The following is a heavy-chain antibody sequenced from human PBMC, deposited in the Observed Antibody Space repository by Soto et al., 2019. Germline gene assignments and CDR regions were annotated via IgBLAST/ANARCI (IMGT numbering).Heavy chain of an antibody. J-gene: IGHJ4*02. D-gene: IGHD3-22*01. CDR2: ISPYNGNT. Sequence: QVQLVQSGAEVKKPGASVKVSCKASGYTFTDYGISWVRQAPGQGLEWMGWISPYNGNTNYAQKLQGRVTMTTDTSTSTAYMERRSVRSDDTAVYYCARDLPRAIVIVSATHFDCWGQGTLVTVSS. CDR1: GYTFTDYG. CDR3: ARDLPRAIVIVSATHFDC. V-gene: IGHV1-18*01.